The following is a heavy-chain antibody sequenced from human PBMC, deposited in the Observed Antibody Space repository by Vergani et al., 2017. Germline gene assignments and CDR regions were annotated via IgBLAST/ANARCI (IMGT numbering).Heavy chain of an antibody. D-gene: IGHD3-10*01. V-gene: IGHV3-30*03. CDR3: ARKSCCDPGCQIGDFGG. Sequence: QVHLVESGGGVVQPGRSLRLSCVVSGFTSSYYGMHWVRQAPGKGLEWVAVISYDGTQKYYADSVKGRVTISKDNSKSTLYLQMNNLRTEDTAVYYCARKSCCDPGCQIGDFGGWGQGTLVTVSS. J-gene: IGHJ1*01. CDR1: GFTSSYYG. CDR2: ISYDGTQK.